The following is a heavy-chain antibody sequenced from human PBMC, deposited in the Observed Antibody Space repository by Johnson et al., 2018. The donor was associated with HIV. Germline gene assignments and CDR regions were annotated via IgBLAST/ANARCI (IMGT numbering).Heavy chain of an antibody. CDR3: AREELEPDVFDI. Sequence: QVQLVESGGGVVQPGMSLRLSCAASGFTFSSYAMHWVRQAPGKGLEWVALISYDVTHKYYADPVKGRFTISRDNSKNTLYLQMNSLRAEDTAVYYCAREELEPDVFDIWGQGTMVTVSS. V-gene: IGHV3-30-3*01. CDR1: GFTFSSYA. D-gene: IGHD1-1*01. CDR2: ISYDVTHK. J-gene: IGHJ3*02.